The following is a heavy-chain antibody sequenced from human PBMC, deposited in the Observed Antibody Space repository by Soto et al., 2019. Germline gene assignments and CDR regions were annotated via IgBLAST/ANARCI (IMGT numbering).Heavy chain of an antibody. CDR2: ISSNGGAI. D-gene: IGHD4-4*01. CDR1: GFTFSTYA. J-gene: IGHJ4*02. V-gene: IGHV3-23*01. Sequence: EVQLLESGGTLVQPGGSLRLSCTTSGFTFSTYAMSWVRQAPGRGLEWVSSISSNGGAIFYGDSVKGRFVFSRDNSENILYLQISSLRADDTAIYYCARIGTASNSDYWGQGTLVTVSS. CDR3: ARIGTASNSDY.